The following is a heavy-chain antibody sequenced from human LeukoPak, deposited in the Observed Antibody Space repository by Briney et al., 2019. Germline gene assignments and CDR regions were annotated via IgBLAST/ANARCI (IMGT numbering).Heavy chain of an antibody. CDR1: GYTFTSYY. CDR3: ARAGRYSSSWYDY. D-gene: IGHD6-13*01. Sequence: ASVKVSSKGSGYTFTSYYITWVRQAPGQGREWMGWIISYSDNPNYARNLQGRVTMTTDTSTSTAYMELRSLRSDDTAAYYCARAGRYSSSWYDYWGQGTLVTVSS. V-gene: IGHV1-18*01. J-gene: IGHJ4*02. CDR2: IISYSDNP.